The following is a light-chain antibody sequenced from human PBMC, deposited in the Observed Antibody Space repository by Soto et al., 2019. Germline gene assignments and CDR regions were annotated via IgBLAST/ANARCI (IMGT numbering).Light chain of an antibody. CDR3: QQRSDWPWP. Sequence: SSATLSVTPRERVTLSCMASESISENLVLYQQKPGQAPRLLMYEASTRATGIPARFSGGGSGTDFTLTISSLEPEDFAVYYCQQRSDWPWPFGQVAKVDI. CDR2: EAS. V-gene: IGKV3-11*01. CDR1: ESISEN. J-gene: IGKJ1*01.